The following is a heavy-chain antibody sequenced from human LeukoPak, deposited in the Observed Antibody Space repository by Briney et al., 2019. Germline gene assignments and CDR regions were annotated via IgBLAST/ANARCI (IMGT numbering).Heavy chain of an antibody. D-gene: IGHD1-26*01. Sequence: GSLRLSCAASGFTFSSYAMHWVRQAPGKGLEWVAVISYDGSNKYYADSVKGRFTISRDNSKNTLYLQMNSLRAEDTAVYYCARDDGVGATGYWGQGTLVTVSS. V-gene: IGHV3-30-3*01. CDR3: ARDDGVGATGY. CDR1: GFTFSSYA. CDR2: ISYDGSNK. J-gene: IGHJ4*02.